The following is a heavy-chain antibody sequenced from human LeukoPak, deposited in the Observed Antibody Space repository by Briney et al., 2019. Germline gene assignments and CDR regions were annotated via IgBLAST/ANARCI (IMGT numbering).Heavy chain of an antibody. Sequence: ASVTVSCKASGGTFSSYAISWVRQAPGQGLEWMGGIIPIFGTANYAQKFQGRVTITTDESTSTAYMELSSLRSEDTAVYYCARSGTWLAESLNRHDAFDLSGQGTMVTASS. CDR3: ARSGTWLAESLNRHDAFDL. CDR2: IIPIFGTA. CDR1: GGTFSSYA. V-gene: IGHV1-69*05. D-gene: IGHD3-10*01. J-gene: IGHJ3*01.